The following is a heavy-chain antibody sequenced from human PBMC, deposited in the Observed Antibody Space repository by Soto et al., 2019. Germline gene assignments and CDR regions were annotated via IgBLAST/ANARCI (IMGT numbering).Heavy chain of an antibody. CDR3: ARVPSSSGRAHFDY. CDR2: ISYDGSNK. D-gene: IGHD2-15*01. Sequence: GGSLRLSCAASGFTFSSYAMHWVRQAPGKGLEWVAVISYDGSNKYYADSVKGRFTISRDNSKNTLYLQMNSLRAEDTAVYYWARVPSSSGRAHFDYWGQGTLVTVSS. V-gene: IGHV3-30-3*01. CDR1: GFTFSSYA. J-gene: IGHJ4*02.